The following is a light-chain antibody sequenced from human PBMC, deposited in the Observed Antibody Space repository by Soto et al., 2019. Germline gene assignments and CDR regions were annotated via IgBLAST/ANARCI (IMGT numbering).Light chain of an antibody. CDR2: DAS. CDR1: QSVAAY. V-gene: IGKV3-20*01. J-gene: IGKJ1*01. CDR3: QQYLDPTRT. Sequence: EIVLTQSPGTLSLSPGDGATLSCGASQSVAAYLAWYQQKPGQVPRLLIYDASSRAAGIPDRFTGSGFGTDFTLTISRLEPEDFAVYYCQQYLDPTRTFGQGTKVEIK.